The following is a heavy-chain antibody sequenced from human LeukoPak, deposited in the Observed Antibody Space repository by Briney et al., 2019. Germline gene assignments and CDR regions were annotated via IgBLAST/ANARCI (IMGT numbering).Heavy chain of an antibody. CDR2: INPNSGGT. CDR1: GYTFTGYY. D-gene: IGHD3-22*01. V-gene: IGHV1-2*04. CDR3: AREEVDYDSSGYFDRFDY. J-gene: IGHJ4*02. Sequence: ASVKVSCKASGYTFTGYYMHWVRQAPGQGLEWMGWINPNSGGTNYAQKFQGWVTMTRDTSISTAYMELSRLRSDDTAVYYCAREEVDYDSSGYFDRFDYWGQGTLVTVSS.